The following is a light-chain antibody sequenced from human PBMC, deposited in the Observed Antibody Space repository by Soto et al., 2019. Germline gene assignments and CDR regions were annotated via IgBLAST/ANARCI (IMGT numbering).Light chain of an antibody. CDR3: QQSYRIPIT. Sequence: DIQMTQSPSSLSASVGDRVTISCRASQSVSSYLNWYQQKPGQAPKLLIYDESTLQSGVPSRFSGSGSGTDFTLTISRLQPEDFATYYCQQSYRIPITFGQGTRLEIK. CDR1: QSVSSY. V-gene: IGKV1-39*01. J-gene: IGKJ5*01. CDR2: DES.